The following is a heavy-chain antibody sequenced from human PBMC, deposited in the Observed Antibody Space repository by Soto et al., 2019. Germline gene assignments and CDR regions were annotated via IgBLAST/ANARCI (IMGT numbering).Heavy chain of an antibody. CDR1: GFTFSSCA. D-gene: IGHD2-15*01. J-gene: IGHJ4*02. CDR3: VKGNQLLRYYFEY. V-gene: IGHV3-64D*06. Sequence: PGGSLRLSCSASGFTFSSCAMHWVRQAPGKGLEYVSGITSDGDNTYYADSVKGRFTISRDNSKNTLYLQMSSLRVEDTAIYYCVKGNQLLRYYFEYWGQGTPVTVSS. CDR2: ITSDGDNT.